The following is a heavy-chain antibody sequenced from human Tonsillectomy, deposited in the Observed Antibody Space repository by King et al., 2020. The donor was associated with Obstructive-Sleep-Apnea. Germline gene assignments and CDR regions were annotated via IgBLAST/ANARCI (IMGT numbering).Heavy chain of an antibody. D-gene: IGHD6-13*01. Sequence: VQLVESGGGLGQPGGSLRLSCAASGFTFSSYAMSWVRQAPGKGLEWVSAISGSGGSTYYADSVKGRFTLSRDNSKKTLYLQMNSLRAEDTAVYYCAKGDDIAATGSVFDYWGHGTLVTVSS. CDR1: GFTFSSYA. CDR3: AKGDDIAATGSVFDY. J-gene: IGHJ4*01. V-gene: IGHV3-23*04. CDR2: ISGSGGST.